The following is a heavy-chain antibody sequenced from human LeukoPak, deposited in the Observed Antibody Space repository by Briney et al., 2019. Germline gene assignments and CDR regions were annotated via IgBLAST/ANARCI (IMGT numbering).Heavy chain of an antibody. CDR3: ARADWDTAMIDY. V-gene: IGHV3-21*01. Sequence: GGSLRLSCAASGFTFSSFGMHWVRQAPGKGLEWVSSISSSSSYIYYADSVKGRFTISRDNAKNSLYLQMNSLRAEDTAVYYCARADWDTAMIDYWGQGTLVTVSS. CDR2: ISSSSSYI. CDR1: GFTFSSFG. J-gene: IGHJ4*02. D-gene: IGHD5-18*01.